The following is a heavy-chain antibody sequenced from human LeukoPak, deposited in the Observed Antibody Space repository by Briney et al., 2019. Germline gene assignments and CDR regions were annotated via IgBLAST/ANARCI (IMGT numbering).Heavy chain of an antibody. CDR2: IIPILGIA. D-gene: IGHD3-10*01. V-gene: IGHV1-69*04. Sequence: SVKVSCKASGGTFSSYAISWVRQAPGQGLEWMGRIIPILGIANYAQKFQGRVTITADKSTSTAYMELSSLRSEDTAVYYCARGITMVRAQYGTDVWGQGTTVTVSS. CDR1: GGTFSSYA. J-gene: IGHJ6*02. CDR3: ARGITMVRAQYGTDV.